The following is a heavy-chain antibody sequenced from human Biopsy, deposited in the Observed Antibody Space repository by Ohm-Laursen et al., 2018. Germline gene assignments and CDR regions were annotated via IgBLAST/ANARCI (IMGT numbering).Heavy chain of an antibody. V-gene: IGHV3-30*18. CDR1: GFGMYA. CDR2: IAYDGSNK. D-gene: IGHD6-19*01. CDR3: AKDGGQWLGGAFDV. J-gene: IGHJ3*01. Sequence: LSLTCAASGFGMYAMHWVRQPPGKGLEWLAVIAYDGSNKYYAESVKGRFTISRDRSRDTVHLQMNSLRYEDTALYYCAKDGGQWLGGAFDVWGHGTMVSVSS.